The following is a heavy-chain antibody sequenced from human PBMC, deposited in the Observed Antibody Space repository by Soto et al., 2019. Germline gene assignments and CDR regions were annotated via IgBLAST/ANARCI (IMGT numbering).Heavy chain of an antibody. J-gene: IGHJ5*02. CDR3: AREYCSSTSCLNWFDP. CDR1: GFTFSSYS. Sequence: EVQLVESGGGLVQPGGSLRLSCAASGFTFSSYSMNWVRQAPGKGLEWVSYISSSSSTIYYADSVKGRFTISRDNAKNSLYLQMNSLRAEATAVYYCAREYCSSTSCLNWFDPWGQGTLVTVSS. CDR2: ISSSSSTI. V-gene: IGHV3-48*01. D-gene: IGHD2-2*01.